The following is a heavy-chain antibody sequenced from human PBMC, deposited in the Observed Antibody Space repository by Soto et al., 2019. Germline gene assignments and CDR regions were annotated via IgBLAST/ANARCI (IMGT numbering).Heavy chain of an antibody. CDR2: IYYSGSP. CDR3: ARTRPSPLYYFDY. Sequence: QVQLQESGPGLVKPSQTLSLTCTVSGGSISSGGYYWSWIRQHPGKGLEWIGYIYYSGSPYYNPSLKSRVTISVDTSKNQFSLKLSSVTAADTAVYYCARTRPSPLYYFDYWGQGTLVTVSS. V-gene: IGHV4-31*03. CDR1: GGSISSGGYY. D-gene: IGHD6-6*01. J-gene: IGHJ4*02.